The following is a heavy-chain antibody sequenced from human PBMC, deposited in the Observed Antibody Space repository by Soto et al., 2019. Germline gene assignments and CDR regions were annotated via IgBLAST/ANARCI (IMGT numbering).Heavy chain of an antibody. J-gene: IGHJ4*02. CDR2: ISAYTGNT. CDR3: ARGPESRSTAYFDY. D-gene: IGHD2-2*01. Sequence: ASVKVSCKASGYTFTGYGITWVRQALGQGLEWMGWISAYTGNTNYAQKVQGRATMSTDTSTSTAYLELRSLRSDDTAVYYCARGPESRSTAYFDYWGQGTLVTVSS. CDR1: GYTFTGYG. V-gene: IGHV1-18*01.